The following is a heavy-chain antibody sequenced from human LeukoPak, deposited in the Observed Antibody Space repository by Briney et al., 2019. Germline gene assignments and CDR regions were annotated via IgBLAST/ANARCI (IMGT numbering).Heavy chain of an antibody. CDR3: AKDLGGIYFDY. D-gene: IGHD1-26*01. V-gene: IGHV4-59*01. CDR2: IHFSGST. J-gene: IGHJ4*02. Sequence: SETLSLTCTVSDASISGYYWSWIRQPPGKGLEWIGSIHFSGSTNYNPSLRSRVTISVDTSKNQLSLKLSSVTAADTAVYYCAKDLGGIYFDYWGQGTLVTVSS. CDR1: DASISGYY.